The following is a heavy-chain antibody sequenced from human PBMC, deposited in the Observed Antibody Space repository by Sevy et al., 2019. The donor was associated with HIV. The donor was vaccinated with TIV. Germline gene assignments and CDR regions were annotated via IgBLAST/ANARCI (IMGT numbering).Heavy chain of an antibody. V-gene: IGHV3-72*01. Sequence: GGSLRLSCAASGFTFSDHYMDWVRQAPGMGLEWAGRTRNKANSYTTEYAASVKGRFTSSRDDSKISLYLQMNSLKTEDRAVYYCARVSYYYDSSPDEYFDYWGQGTLVTVSS. CDR1: GFTFSDHY. CDR3: ARVSYYYDSSPDEYFDY. J-gene: IGHJ4*02. CDR2: TRNKANSYTT. D-gene: IGHD3-22*01.